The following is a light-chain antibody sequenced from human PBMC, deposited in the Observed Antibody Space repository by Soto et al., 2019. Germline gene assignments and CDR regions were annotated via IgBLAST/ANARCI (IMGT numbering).Light chain of an antibody. J-gene: IGLJ3*02. CDR2: DYS. Sequence: QPVLTQPPSVSGAPGQRVTISCSGTSSNIGADYDVHWYQQLPGTAPKLLIFDYSIRPSGVPDRFSASKSDTSASLAITGLQAEDEADYYCQSYDSSLSASVFGGGTQLTVL. V-gene: IGLV1-40*01. CDR3: QSYDSSLSASV. CDR1: SSNIGADYD.